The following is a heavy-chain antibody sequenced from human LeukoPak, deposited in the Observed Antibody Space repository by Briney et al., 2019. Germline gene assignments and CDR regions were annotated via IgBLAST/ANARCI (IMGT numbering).Heavy chain of an antibody. CDR3: ARSPSYYDSSGFHYYFDY. D-gene: IGHD3-22*01. V-gene: IGHV4-59*06. CDR2: IYYSGST. CDR1: SGSISSYF. Sequence: SETLSLTCTVSSGSISSYFWSWIRQPAGKGLEWIGYIYYSGSTLSSPSLRSRVTISVDTSKSQFSLKLSSVTAADTAVYYCARSPSYYDSSGFHYYFDYWGQGTLVTVSS. J-gene: IGHJ4*02.